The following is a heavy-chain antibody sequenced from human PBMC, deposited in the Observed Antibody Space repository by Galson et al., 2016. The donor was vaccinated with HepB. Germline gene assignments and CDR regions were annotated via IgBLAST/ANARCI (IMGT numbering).Heavy chain of an antibody. CDR1: GFTFSTYW. Sequence: SLRLSCAASGFTFSTYWMHWVRQAPGKGLEWVSRINMDGSITNYADSVKGRSTISRDNAKNTLYLQMDSLTVEDTAIYYCARVSYYFEDWAQGTLVTVSS. V-gene: IGHV3-74*01. CDR3: ARVSYYFED. CDR2: INMDGSIT. J-gene: IGHJ4*02.